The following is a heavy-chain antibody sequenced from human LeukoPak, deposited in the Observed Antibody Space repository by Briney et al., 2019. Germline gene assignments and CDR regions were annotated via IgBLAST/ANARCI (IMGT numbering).Heavy chain of an antibody. CDR3: AREYCSGGSCYHDY. CDR2: IKQDGSEK. CDR1: GFTFSSYW. V-gene: IGHV3-7*01. J-gene: IGHJ4*02. D-gene: IGHD2-15*01. Sequence: GXSLRLSCAASGFTFSSYWMSWVRQAPGKGLEWVANIKQDGSEKYYVDSVKGRFTISRDNAKNSLYLQMNSLRAEDTAVYYCAREYCSGGSCYHDYWGQGTLVTVSS.